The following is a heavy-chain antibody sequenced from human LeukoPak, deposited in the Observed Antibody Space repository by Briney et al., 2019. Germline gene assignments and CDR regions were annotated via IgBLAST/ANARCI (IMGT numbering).Heavy chain of an antibody. CDR3: ARLKDIYCSSTSCHSGAFDI. Sequence: SETLSLTCAVYGGSFSGYYWSWIRQPPGKGLEWIGEINHSGSTNYDPSLKSRVTISVDTSKNQFSLKLSSVTAADTAVYYCARLKDIYCSSTSCHSGAFDIWGQGTMVTVSS. J-gene: IGHJ3*02. D-gene: IGHD2-2*01. CDR2: INHSGST. CDR1: GGSFSGYY. V-gene: IGHV4-34*01.